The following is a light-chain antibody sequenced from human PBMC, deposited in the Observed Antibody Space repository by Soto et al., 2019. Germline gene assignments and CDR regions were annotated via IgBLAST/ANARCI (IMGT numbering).Light chain of an antibody. CDR1: QSIVTY. J-gene: IGKJ1*01. V-gene: IGKV1-5*01. CDR3: QQYNSYFQT. CDR2: DAS. Sequence: DIQMTQSPSSLSASVGDRVTITCRASQSIVTYLNWYLQKPGKAPKLLIYDASSLESGVPPRFSGSGSGTEFTLTISSLQPDDVATYYCQQYNSYFQTFGQGTKVDIK.